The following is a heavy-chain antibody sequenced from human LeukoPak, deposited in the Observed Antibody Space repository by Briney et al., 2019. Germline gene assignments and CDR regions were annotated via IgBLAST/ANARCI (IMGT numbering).Heavy chain of an antibody. J-gene: IGHJ4*02. CDR1: GGSFSGYY. D-gene: IGHD4-11*01. V-gene: IGHV4-34*01. CDR2: INHSGST. Sequence: PSETLSRTCAVYGGSFSGYYWSWIRQPPGKGLEWIGEINHSGSTNYNPSLKSRVTISVDTSKNQFSLKLSSVTAADTAVYYCARGANSNYVYDYWGQGTLVTVSS. CDR3: ARGANSNYVYDY.